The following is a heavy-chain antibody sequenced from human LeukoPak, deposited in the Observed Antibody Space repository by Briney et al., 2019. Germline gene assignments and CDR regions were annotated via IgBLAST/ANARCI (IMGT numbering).Heavy chain of an antibody. D-gene: IGHD3-22*01. J-gene: IGHJ3*02. V-gene: IGHV4-39*01. CDR3: ARHVFTSSGYRVDAFDI. CDR2: IYYSGST. CDR1: GGSISSSSYY. Sequence: PSETLSLTCTVSGGSISSSSYYWGWIRQPPGKGLEWIGSIYYSGSTYYNPSLKSRVTISVDTSKNQFSLKLSSVTAADTAVYYCARHVFTSSGYRVDAFDIWGQGTMVTVSS.